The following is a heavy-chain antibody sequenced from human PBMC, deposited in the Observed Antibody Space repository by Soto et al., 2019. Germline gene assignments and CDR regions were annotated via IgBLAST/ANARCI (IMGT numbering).Heavy chain of an antibody. J-gene: IGHJ3*02. CDR2: IYHSGSI. Sequence: SETLSLTCTVSNASISSRKWWTWVRQTPGKGLEWIGEIYHSGSINHNPSLKSRVTMSVDKSKNQFSLKMTSVTAADTGVYYCASKFGELLADAFDIWVQGTVVTVSS. D-gene: IGHD3-10*01. V-gene: IGHV4-4*02. CDR3: ASKFGELLADAFDI. CDR1: NASISSRKW.